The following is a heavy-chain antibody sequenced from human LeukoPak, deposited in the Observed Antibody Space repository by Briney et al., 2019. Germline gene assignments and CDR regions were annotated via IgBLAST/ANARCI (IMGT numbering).Heavy chain of an antibody. CDR3: ARIDYYDSSGYYKNYYYYGMDV. D-gene: IGHD3-22*01. CDR1: GGTFSSYA. Sequence: SSVKVSCKASGGTFSSYAISWVRQAPGQGLEWMGGIIPIFGTANYAQKFQGRVTMTADESTSTAYMELSSLRSEDTAVYYCARIDYYDSSGYYKNYYYYGMDVWGQGTTVTVSS. J-gene: IGHJ6*02. V-gene: IGHV1-69*01. CDR2: IIPIFGTA.